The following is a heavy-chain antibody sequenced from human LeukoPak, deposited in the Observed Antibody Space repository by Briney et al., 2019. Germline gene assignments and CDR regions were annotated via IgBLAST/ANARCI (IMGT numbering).Heavy chain of an antibody. CDR3: ARGDYSNYDRLFDY. J-gene: IGHJ4*02. CDR1: GGSISSSNW. Sequence: PSETLSLTCAVSGGSISSSNWWSWVRQPPGKGLEWIGEIYHSGSTNYNPSLKSRVTISVDKSKNQFSLKLSSVTAADTAVYYCARGDYSNYDRLFDYWGQGTLVTVSS. D-gene: IGHD4-11*01. V-gene: IGHV4-4*02. CDR2: IYHSGST.